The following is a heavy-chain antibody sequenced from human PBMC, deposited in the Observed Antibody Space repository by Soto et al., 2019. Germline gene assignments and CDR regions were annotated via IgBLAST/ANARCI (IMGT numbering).Heavy chain of an antibody. CDR1: AASFSKYY. D-gene: IGHD3-16*01. CDR3: ASVTFGGVVLAH. J-gene: IGHJ4*02. CDR2: IYFNGNT. V-gene: IGHV4-59*01. Sequence: SETLSLTCTVSAASFSKYYWSWTRQPPGKGLEWIGYIYFNGNTNYNPSLKRRVTISIDTSKKQISLNLTSVTDADTAVYYCASVTFGGVVLAHWGQGTLVTVSS.